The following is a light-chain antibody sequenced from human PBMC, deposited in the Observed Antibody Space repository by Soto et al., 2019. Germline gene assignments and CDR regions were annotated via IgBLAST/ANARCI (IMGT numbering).Light chain of an antibody. Sequence: IVLTQSPGTLSLSPGERATLSCRASQSVTTQLAWYQQKPGQAPRLIIHGASSRATGVPDRITGSGSGTDFTLTISRLEPDDVAVYYCQQYDTSPPMYTFGQGTKVDIK. CDR2: GAS. CDR3: QQYDTSPPMYT. CDR1: QSVTTQ. V-gene: IGKV3-20*01. J-gene: IGKJ2*01.